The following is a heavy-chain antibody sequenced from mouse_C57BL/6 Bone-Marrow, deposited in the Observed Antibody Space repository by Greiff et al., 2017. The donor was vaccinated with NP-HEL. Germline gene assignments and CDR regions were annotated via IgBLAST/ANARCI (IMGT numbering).Heavy chain of an antibody. V-gene: IGHV1-59*01. CDR3: ARSLFITTTYWYFDV. Sequence: VKLQQSGAELVRPGTSVKLSCKASGYTFTSYWMHWVKQRPGQGLEWIGVIDPSDSYTNYNQKFKGKATLTVDTSSSTAYMQLSSLTSEDSAVYYCARSLFITTTYWYFDVWGTGTTVTVSS. CDR1: GYTFTSYW. CDR2: IDPSDSYT. D-gene: IGHD1-1*01. J-gene: IGHJ1*03.